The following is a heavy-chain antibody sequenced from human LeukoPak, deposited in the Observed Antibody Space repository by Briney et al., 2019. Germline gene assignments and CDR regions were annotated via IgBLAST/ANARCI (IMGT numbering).Heavy chain of an antibody. CDR2: IYSGGST. Sequence: GGSLRLSCAASGLTVSSNYMSWVRQAPGKGLEWVSVIYSGGSTYYADSVKGRFTISRDNAKNSLYLQMNSLRDEDTAVYYCARVRSSGYFDYWGQGTLVTVSS. J-gene: IGHJ4*02. D-gene: IGHD3-22*01. V-gene: IGHV3-53*01. CDR1: GLTVSSNY. CDR3: ARVRSSGYFDY.